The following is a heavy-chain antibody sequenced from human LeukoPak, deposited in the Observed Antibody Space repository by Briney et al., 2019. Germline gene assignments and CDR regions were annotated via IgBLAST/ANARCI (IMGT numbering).Heavy chain of an antibody. CDR3: ARYCQTTVTHDAFDI. CDR1: GFTFSSYS. V-gene: IGHV3-21*01. Sequence: PGGSLRLSCAASGFTFSSYSMNWVRQAPGKGLEWVSSISSSSSYIYYADSVKGRFTISRDNAKNSLYLQMNSLRAEDTAVYYCARYCQTTVTHDAFDIWGQGTMVTVSS. J-gene: IGHJ3*02. D-gene: IGHD4-17*01. CDR2: ISSSSSYI.